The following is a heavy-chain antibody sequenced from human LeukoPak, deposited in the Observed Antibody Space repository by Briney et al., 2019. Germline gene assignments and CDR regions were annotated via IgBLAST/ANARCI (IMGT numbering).Heavy chain of an antibody. D-gene: IGHD3-3*01. CDR2: IKQDGSEK. CDR3: AREKGYDFWSGYPHYFDF. CDR1: HFTFTTYW. Sequence: GGSLRLSCAASHFTFTTYWMSWVRQAPGKGLEWVANIKQDGSEKYYVDSVKGRFTISRDNAKNSLYLKLNSLRAEDTAVYYCAREKGYDFWSGYPHYFDFWGQGTLVSVSS. J-gene: IGHJ4*02. V-gene: IGHV3-7*01.